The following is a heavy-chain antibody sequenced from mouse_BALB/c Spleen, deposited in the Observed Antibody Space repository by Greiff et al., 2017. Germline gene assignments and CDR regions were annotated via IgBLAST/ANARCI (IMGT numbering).Heavy chain of an antibody. Sequence: QVQLQQSGPGLVAPSQSLSITCTVSGFSLTSYGVHWVRQPPGKGLEWLGVIWAGGSTNYNSALMPRLSISKDNSKSQVFLKMNSLQTDDTAMYYCAREAYYRYGFAYWGQGTLVTVSA. CDR2: IWAGGST. CDR1: GFSLTSYG. V-gene: IGHV2-9*02. J-gene: IGHJ3*01. D-gene: IGHD2-14*01. CDR3: AREAYYRYGFAY.